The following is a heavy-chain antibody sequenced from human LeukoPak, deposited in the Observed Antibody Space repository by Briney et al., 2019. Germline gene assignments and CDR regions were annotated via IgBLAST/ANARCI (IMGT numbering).Heavy chain of an antibody. D-gene: IGHD4-17*01. CDR1: GGSFSGYY. Sequence: PSETLSLTCAVYGGSFSGYYWSWIRQPPGKGLEWIGEINHSGSTNYNPSLKSRVTISVDTSKNQFSLKLSSVTAADTAVYYCARVCYGDYTVLFDYWGQGTLVAVSS. CDR3: ARVCYGDYTVLFDY. V-gene: IGHV4-34*01. CDR2: INHSGST. J-gene: IGHJ4*02.